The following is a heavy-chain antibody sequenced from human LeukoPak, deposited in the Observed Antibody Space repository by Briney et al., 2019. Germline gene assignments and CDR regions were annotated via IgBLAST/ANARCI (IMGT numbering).Heavy chain of an antibody. CDR2: INPNSGGR. CDR1: GYTFTCYY. J-gene: IGHJ5*02. Sequence: ASGKVSCKASGYTFTCYYMHWVRQAPGQGGEGRGGINPNSGGRKYAQKFQGRVTITRDRAISTAYMELSRLRSDVTAVYYCAREVFNYYGSGRAPPVYNWFDPWGQGTLVTVSS. V-gene: IGHV1-2*02. CDR3: AREVFNYYGSGRAPPVYNWFDP. D-gene: IGHD3-10*01.